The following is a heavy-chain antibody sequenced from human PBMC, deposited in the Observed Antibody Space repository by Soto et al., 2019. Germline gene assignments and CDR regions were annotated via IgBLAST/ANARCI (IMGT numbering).Heavy chain of an antibody. D-gene: IGHD6-13*01. Sequence: LRLSCVGSGFAFDGYAMQWVRQVPGKGLEWVSGISWNSDNVGYADSVKGRFTISRDNAKKSLYLQMNSLRADDTALYYCAKDIAATSYAMDVWGLGTTVTVSS. J-gene: IGHJ6*02. CDR2: ISWNSDNV. V-gene: IGHV3-9*01. CDR3: AKDIAATSYAMDV. CDR1: GFAFDGYA.